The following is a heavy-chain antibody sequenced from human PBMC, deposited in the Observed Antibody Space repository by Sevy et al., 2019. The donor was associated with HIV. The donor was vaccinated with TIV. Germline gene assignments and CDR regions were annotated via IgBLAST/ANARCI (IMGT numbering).Heavy chain of an antibody. CDR1: GFSFSSYW. Sequence: GGSLRLSCAASGFSFSSYWMHWVRQAPGKGLVWVSRIKGDGSSISYADSVKGRFTISRDNAKNTLYLQLNSLRVEDTAVYYCAKCLTPVTNQWSFDPWGQGTLVTVSS. CDR2: IKGDGSSI. J-gene: IGHJ5*02. V-gene: IGHV3-74*01. CDR3: AKCLTPVTNQWSFDP. D-gene: IGHD4-17*01.